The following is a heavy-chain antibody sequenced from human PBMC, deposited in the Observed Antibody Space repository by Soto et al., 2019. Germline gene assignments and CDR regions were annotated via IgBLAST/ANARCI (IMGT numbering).Heavy chain of an antibody. V-gene: IGHV4-59*01. CDR1: GGSSISYY. Sequence: SETLSVTCTVSGGSSISYYWSWIRQPPGKGLEWIGYIYYSGSTNYNPSLKSRVTISVDTSKNQFSLKLSSVTAADTAVYYCARASSWYASFDYWGQGTLVTVSS. D-gene: IGHD6-13*01. CDR2: IYYSGST. J-gene: IGHJ4*02. CDR3: ARASSWYASFDY.